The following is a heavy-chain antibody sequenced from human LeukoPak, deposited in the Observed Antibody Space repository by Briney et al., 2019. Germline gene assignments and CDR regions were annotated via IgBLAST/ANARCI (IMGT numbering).Heavy chain of an antibody. Sequence: WGSLRLSCAASGFTVSSNYMSWVRQAPGKGLEWVSVIYSGGSTYYADSVKGRFTISRDNSKNTLYLQMNSLRAEDTAVYYCARVDGPYYYYGMDVWGQGTTVTVSS. V-gene: IGHV3-53*01. CDR1: GFTVSSNY. CDR3: ARVDGPYYYYGMDV. D-gene: IGHD3-9*01. J-gene: IGHJ6*02. CDR2: IYSGGST.